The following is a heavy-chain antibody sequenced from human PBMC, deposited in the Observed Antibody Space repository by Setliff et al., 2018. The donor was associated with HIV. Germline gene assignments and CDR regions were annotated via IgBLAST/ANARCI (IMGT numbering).Heavy chain of an antibody. CDR2: ISPDSTYI. CDR1: GLTFSSYW. V-gene: IGHV3-21*01. D-gene: IGHD2-2*01. Sequence: GGSLRLSCAASGLTFSSYWMGWVRQAPGKGLEWVSSISPDSTYIYYADSVKGRFTISRDNAKNSLYLQMNSLRAEDTAVYYCTRRYCTSTSCSSPYDYWGRGTLVTVSS. J-gene: IGHJ4*02. CDR3: TRRYCTSTSCSSPYDY.